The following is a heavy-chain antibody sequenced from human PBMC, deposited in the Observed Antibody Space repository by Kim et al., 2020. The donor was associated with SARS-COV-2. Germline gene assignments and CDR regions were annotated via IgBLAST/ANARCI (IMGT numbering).Heavy chain of an antibody. CDR3: AKDYSGYCSSTSCYTYGIDV. CDR1: GFTFSSYG. D-gene: IGHD2-2*02. CDR2: ISYDGSNK. Sequence: GGSLRLSCAASGFTFSSYGMHWVRQAPGKGLEWVAVISYDGSNKYYADSVKGRFTISRDNSKNTLYLQMNSLRAEDTAVYYCAKDYSGYCSSTSCYTYGIDVWGQGATVTVSS. J-gene: IGHJ6*02. V-gene: IGHV3-30*18.